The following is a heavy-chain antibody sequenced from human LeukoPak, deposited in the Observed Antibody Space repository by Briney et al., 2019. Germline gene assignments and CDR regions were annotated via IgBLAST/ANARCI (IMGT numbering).Heavy chain of an antibody. D-gene: IGHD4/OR15-4a*01. Sequence: GGSLRLSCAASRFTFSRYAMSWVRQAPGKGLEWVSALSGGGDSTYYADSVKGRFTISRDNSKNTLYLQMSSLRAEDTAVYYCAFKGAAGLYWGQGTLVTVSS. CDR1: RFTFSRYA. CDR2: LSGGGDST. V-gene: IGHV3-23*01. CDR3: AFKGAAGLY. J-gene: IGHJ4*02.